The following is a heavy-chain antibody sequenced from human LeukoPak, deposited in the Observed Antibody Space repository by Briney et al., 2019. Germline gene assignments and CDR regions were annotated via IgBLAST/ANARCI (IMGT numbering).Heavy chain of an antibody. CDR3: ARGAAFWSGYFDY. CDR1: GGSFSGYY. V-gene: IGHV4-34*01. Sequence: PSETLSLTCAVYGGSFSGYYWSWIRQPPGKGLEWIGEINHSGSTNYSPSLKSRVTISVDTSKNQFSLKLSSVTAADTAVYYCARGAAFWSGYFDYWGQGTLVTVSS. CDR2: INHSGST. J-gene: IGHJ4*02. D-gene: IGHD3-3*01.